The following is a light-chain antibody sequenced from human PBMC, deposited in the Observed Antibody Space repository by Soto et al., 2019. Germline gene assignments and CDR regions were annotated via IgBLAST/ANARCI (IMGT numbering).Light chain of an antibody. CDR2: DAS. V-gene: IGKV3-20*01. J-gene: IGKJ1*01. Sequence: IMLTQSPGTLSLSPGERVTLSCRASQRVYSSYLAWYQQRPGQAPRLLFYDASIRATGIPDRFSGSGSGTDFSLTISRLEPEDFAVYYCHQYASSPWTFGQRTKVDIK. CDR3: HQYASSPWT. CDR1: QRVYSSY.